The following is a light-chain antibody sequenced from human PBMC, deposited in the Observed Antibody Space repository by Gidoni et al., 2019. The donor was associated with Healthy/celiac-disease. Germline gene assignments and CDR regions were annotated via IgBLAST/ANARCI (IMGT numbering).Light chain of an antibody. CDR3: QQYDNLPG. J-gene: IGKJ4*02. CDR1: QDISNY. Sequence: DIQMTQSPSSLSASVGDRVTITCQASQDISNYLNWYQQKPGKAPKLPIYDASNLETGVPSRFSGSGSGTDFTFTISSLQPEDIATYYCQQYDNLPGFGGGTKVEIK. V-gene: IGKV1-33*01. CDR2: DAS.